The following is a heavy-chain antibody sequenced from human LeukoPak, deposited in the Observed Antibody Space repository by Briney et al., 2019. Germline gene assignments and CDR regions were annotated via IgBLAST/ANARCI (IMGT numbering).Heavy chain of an antibody. CDR3: AKDRIYADGLWDFDY. J-gene: IGHJ4*02. CDR2: ILTSGGT. Sequence: GGSLRLSCTASGFTFSTYTMSWVRQAPGEGLKWVSGILTSGGTYYADSVKGRFTISRDNSKNTLYLQMSSLRADDTAVYYCAKDRIYADGLWDFDYWGQGTLVTVSS. CDR1: GFTFSTYT. D-gene: IGHD3-10*01. V-gene: IGHV3-23*01.